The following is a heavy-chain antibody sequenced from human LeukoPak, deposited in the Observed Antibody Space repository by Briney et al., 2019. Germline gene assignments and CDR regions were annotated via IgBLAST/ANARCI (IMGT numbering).Heavy chain of an antibody. CDR3: ARDPGDSSGYVFDY. Sequence: PGGSLRLSCAASGFTFSSYEMNWVRQAPGKGLDWVSYISSSGSTIYYADSVKGRFTISRDNAKNSLYLQMNSLRAEDTAVYYCARDPGDSSGYVFDYWGQGTLVTVSS. CDR1: GFTFSSYE. CDR2: ISSSGSTI. J-gene: IGHJ4*02. D-gene: IGHD3-22*01. V-gene: IGHV3-48*03.